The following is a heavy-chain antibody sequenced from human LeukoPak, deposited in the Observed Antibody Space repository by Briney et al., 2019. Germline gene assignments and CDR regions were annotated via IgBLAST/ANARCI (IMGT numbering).Heavy chain of an antibody. CDR1: GYTFSGTGWY. CDR2: IYPNNGAT. V-gene: IGHV1-2*02. D-gene: IGHD3-10*01. J-gene: IGHJ4*02. CDR3: ARDGPAQMVDFDY. Sequence: ASVEVSCKASGYTFSGTGWYLYWLRQAPGQGLECMGWIYPNNGATAYAQKFQGRVAMTRDTSITTAYMELSRLRPDDTAVYYCARDGPAQMVDFDYWGQGTLVTVSP.